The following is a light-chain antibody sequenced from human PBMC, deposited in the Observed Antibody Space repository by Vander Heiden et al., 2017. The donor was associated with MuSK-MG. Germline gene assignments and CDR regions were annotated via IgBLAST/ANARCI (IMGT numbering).Light chain of an antibody. J-gene: IGKJ1*01. CDR3: QQTDNTPLT. CDR2: AAS. V-gene: IGKV1-39*01. CDR1: QSITNY. Sequence: DIQMTQSPSSLSASVGDRVTITCRASQSITNYLNWFQQKPGKAPKLLIYAASSLESGVPSRFSGSGSGTDFTLTISSLQPEDFATYYCQQTDNTPLTFGQGTKVEIK.